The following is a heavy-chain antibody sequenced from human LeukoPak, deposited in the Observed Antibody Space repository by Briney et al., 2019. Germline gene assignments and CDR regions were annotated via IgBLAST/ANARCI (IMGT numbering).Heavy chain of an antibody. J-gene: IGHJ4*02. CDR2: FYHSGST. Sequence: SETLSLTCTVSGYSISSGYYWGWIRQPPGKGLEWIGTFYHSGSTYYNPSLKSRVTISVDTSKNQFSLKLSSVTAADTAVYYCARVSRARHFDYWGQGTLVTVSS. V-gene: IGHV4-38-2*02. CDR1: GYSISSGYY. CDR3: ARVSRARHFDY.